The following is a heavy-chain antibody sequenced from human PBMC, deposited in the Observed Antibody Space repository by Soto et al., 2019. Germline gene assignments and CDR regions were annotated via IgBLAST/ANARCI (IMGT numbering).Heavy chain of an antibody. CDR3: ARRDDSSAYCFDP. V-gene: IGHV4-34*01. Sequence: PSETLSLTCAVYGGSFGVDYWSWVRQPPGKGLEWIGEINRSGSISYNPSLESRVTISVDTSKSQFSLSLYSVTAADTAVDYCARRDDSSAYCFDPWSQGTLVTVSS. J-gene: IGHJ5*02. CDR1: GGSFGVDY. D-gene: IGHD3-22*01. CDR2: INRSGSI.